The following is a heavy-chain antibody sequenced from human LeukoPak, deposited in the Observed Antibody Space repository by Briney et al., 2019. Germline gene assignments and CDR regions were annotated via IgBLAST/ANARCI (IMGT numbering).Heavy chain of an antibody. CDR2: IIPILGIA. D-gene: IGHD2-15*01. CDR1: GGTFSSYA. V-gene: IGHV1-69*04. J-gene: IGHJ3*02. Sequence: SVKVSCKASGGTFSSYAISWVRQAPGQGLEWMGRIIPILGIANYAQKFRGRVTITADKSTSTAYMELSSLRSEDTAVYYCARDGGAVVVVAAIRGDAFDIWGQGTMVTVSS. CDR3: ARDGGAVVVVAAIRGDAFDI.